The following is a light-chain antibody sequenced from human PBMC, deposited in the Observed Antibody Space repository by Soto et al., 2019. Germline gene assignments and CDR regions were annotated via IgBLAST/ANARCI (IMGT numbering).Light chain of an antibody. J-gene: IGKJ1*01. CDR2: KAS. Sequence: ITMTQSPATVSASEGDRGTITCRASQSISSWLAWYQQKPGKAPKLLIYKASSLESGVPSRFSGSGSGTEFTLTISSLQPDDFATYYCQQYNSYSWTFGQRAKVDI. V-gene: IGKV1-5*03. CDR3: QQYNSYSWT. CDR1: QSISSW.